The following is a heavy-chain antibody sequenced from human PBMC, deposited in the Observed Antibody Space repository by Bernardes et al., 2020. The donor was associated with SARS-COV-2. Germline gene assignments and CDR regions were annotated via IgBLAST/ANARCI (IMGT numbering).Heavy chain of an antibody. V-gene: IGHV1-2*06. J-gene: IGHJ3*02. CDR1: GYTFSDYY. D-gene: IGHD3-9*01. CDR3: ASFVGFDFLTGYSWDDPFDI. CDR2: INPNSGGT. Sequence: ASVKVSCKASGYTFSDYYMNWVRQAPGQGLEWMGRINPNSGGTNYAQNFQGRVTMTRDTSITTAYMELSGLRSDDTAVYYCASFVGFDFLTGYSWDDPFDIWGQGTLVTVSS.